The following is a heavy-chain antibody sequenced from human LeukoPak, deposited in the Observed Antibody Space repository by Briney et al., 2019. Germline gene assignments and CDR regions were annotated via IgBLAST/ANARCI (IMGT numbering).Heavy chain of an antibody. CDR2: INPNSGAT. CDR1: GYTFTDYY. D-gene: IGHD2-21*01. CDR3: ARDTYCGGDCYSDDAFDI. J-gene: IGHJ3*02. Sequence: GASVKVSCKSSGYTFTDYYIHWVRQAPGQGLEWMGWINPNSGATNYAQKFQGRVTMTRDTSISTAYMELRSLRSDDTAVYYCARDTYCGGDCYSDDAFDIWGQGTMVTVSS. V-gene: IGHV1-2*02.